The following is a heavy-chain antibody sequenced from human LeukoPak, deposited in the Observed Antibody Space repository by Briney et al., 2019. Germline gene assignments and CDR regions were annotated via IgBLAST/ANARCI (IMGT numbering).Heavy chain of an antibody. Sequence: PGGPLRLSCAASGFTFDDDGMSWVRQAPGKGLEWVSGINWNGGSTGYADSVKGRFTISRDNAKNSLYLQMNSLRAEDTALYQCARGWSSSWVTEAFDIWGQGTMVTVSS. J-gene: IGHJ3*02. CDR2: INWNGGST. V-gene: IGHV3-20*01. CDR3: ARGWSSSWVTEAFDI. CDR1: GFTFDDDG. D-gene: IGHD6-13*01.